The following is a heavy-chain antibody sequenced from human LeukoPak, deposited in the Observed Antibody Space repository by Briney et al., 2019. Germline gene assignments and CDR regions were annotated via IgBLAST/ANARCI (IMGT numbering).Heavy chain of an antibody. J-gene: IGHJ1*01. CDR1: GYTFTGYY. CDR2: INPNSGGT. Sequence: ASVKVSCKASGYTFTGYYMHWVRQAPGQGLEWMGWINPNSGGTNYAQKFQGRVTMTRDTSISTAYMELSRLRSDDTAVYYCAREMATRSEYFQHWGHGTLVTVSS. V-gene: IGHV1-2*02. CDR3: AREMATRSEYFQH. D-gene: IGHD5-24*01.